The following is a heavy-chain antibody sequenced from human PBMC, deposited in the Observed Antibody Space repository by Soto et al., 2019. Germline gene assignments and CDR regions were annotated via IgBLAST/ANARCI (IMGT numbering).Heavy chain of an antibody. CDR3: AKGGRTVMVTGH. J-gene: IGHJ4*02. D-gene: IGHD5-18*01. CDR2: FSAVGFTT. Sequence: GGSLRLSCSASGVTFTNYAMSWVRQAPGKGPEWVSGFSAVGFTTYYADSVKGRFTISSDNSKNTLYLEMNSLRADDTAVYYCAKGGRTVMVTGHWGQGTLVTVSS. V-gene: IGHV3-23*01. CDR1: GVTFTNYA.